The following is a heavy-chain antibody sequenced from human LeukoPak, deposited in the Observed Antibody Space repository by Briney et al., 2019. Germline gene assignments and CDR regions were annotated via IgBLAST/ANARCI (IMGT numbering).Heavy chain of an antibody. V-gene: IGHV3-23*01. D-gene: IGHD3-16*01. CDR1: GFTFSSYA. CDR3: AKVVWGTVAAAGAFDI. CDR2: ISGSGGST. Sequence: PGGSLRLSCAASGFTFSSYAMSWVRQAPGKGLEWVSAISGSGGSTYYADSVKGRFTISRDNSKNTLYLQMNSLRAEDTAVYYCAKVVWGTVAAAGAFDIWGQGTMVTVSS. J-gene: IGHJ3*02.